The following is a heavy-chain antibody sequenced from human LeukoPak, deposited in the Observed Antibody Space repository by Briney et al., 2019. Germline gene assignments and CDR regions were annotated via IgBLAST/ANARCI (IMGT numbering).Heavy chain of an antibody. CDR2: ISSSSSYI. V-gene: IGHV3-21*04. CDR3: ARVGGCSSTSCYGGIDY. Sequence: GGSLRLSCAASGFTFSSYSMNWVRQAPGKGLEWVSSISSSSSYIYYADSVKGRFTISRDNAKNSLYLQMNSLRAEDTAVYYCARVGGCSSTSCYGGIDYWGQGTLVTVSS. J-gene: IGHJ4*02. D-gene: IGHD2-2*01. CDR1: GFTFSSYS.